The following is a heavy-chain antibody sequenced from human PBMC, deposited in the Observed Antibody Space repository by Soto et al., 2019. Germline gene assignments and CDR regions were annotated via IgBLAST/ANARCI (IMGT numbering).Heavy chain of an antibody. Sequence: GSLRLSCAASGFTFSSYSMNWVRQAPGKGLEWVSYISSSSSTIYYADSVKGRFTISRDNAKNSLYLQMNSLRDEDTAVYYCARERYSRVHYGMDVWGQGTTVTVSS. D-gene: IGHD6-13*01. CDR3: ARERYSRVHYGMDV. CDR1: GFTFSSYS. V-gene: IGHV3-48*02. J-gene: IGHJ6*02. CDR2: ISSSSSTI.